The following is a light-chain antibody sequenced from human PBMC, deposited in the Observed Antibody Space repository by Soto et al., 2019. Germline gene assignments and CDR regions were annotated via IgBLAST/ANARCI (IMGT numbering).Light chain of an antibody. V-gene: IGKV1-5*03. CDR3: QQYKSSST. CDR1: ESISIW. Sequence: DIPRTQSPSTLSASVGDTVTIHGRASESISIWLAWYKQKPWKAPNLLINKASSLQSEVPSRFSGSGSGTEFTLTITSLKPDDFGVDYCQQYKSSSTFCQWTKVDIK. J-gene: IGKJ1*01. CDR2: KAS.